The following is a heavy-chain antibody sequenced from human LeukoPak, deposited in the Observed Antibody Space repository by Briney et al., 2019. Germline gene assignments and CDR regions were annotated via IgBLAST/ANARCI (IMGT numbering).Heavy chain of an antibody. J-gene: IGHJ4*02. D-gene: IGHD3-22*01. Sequence: SETLSLTCAVSGGSISSGGYSWSWIRQPPGKGLEWIGYIYHSGSTYYNPSLKSRVTISVDRSKNQFSLKLSSVTAADTAVHYCARAEHGPTYYYDSSGPLDYWGQGTLVTVSS. CDR2: IYHSGST. CDR3: ARAEHGPTYYYDSSGPLDY. CDR1: GGSISSGGYS. V-gene: IGHV4-30-2*01.